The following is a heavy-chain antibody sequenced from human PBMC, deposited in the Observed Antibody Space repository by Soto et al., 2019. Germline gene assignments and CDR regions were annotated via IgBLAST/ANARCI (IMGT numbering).Heavy chain of an antibody. CDR3: ARDGGKTPRGIDY. CDR2: INSDGSST. CDR1: GFTFSSYW. D-gene: IGHD2-15*01. J-gene: IGHJ4*02. Sequence: GGSLRLSCAASGFTFSSYWMHWVRQAPGKGLVWVPRINSDGSSTSYADSVKGRFTISRDNAKNTLYLQMNSLRAEDTAVYYCARDGGKTPRGIDYWGQGTLVTVSS. V-gene: IGHV3-74*01.